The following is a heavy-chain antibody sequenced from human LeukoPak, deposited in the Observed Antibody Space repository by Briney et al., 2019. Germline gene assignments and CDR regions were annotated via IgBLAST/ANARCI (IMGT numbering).Heavy chain of an antibody. J-gene: IGHJ4*02. D-gene: IGHD3-22*01. Sequence: SETLSLTCTVSGGSISSGGYYWSWIRQHPGKGLEWIEYIYYSGSTYYNPSLKSRVTISVDTSKNQFSLKLSSVTAADTAVYYCARGDDSSGYYYSDFFDYWGQGTLVTVSS. CDR3: ARGDDSSGYYYSDFFDY. V-gene: IGHV4-31*03. CDR2: IYYSGST. CDR1: GGSISSGGYY.